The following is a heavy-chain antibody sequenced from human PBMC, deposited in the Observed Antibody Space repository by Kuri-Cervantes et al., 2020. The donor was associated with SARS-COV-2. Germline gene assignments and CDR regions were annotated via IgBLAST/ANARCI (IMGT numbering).Heavy chain of an antibody. J-gene: IGHJ4*02. V-gene: IGHV3-21*01. CDR2: ISSSSSYI. Sequence: GESLKISCAASGFTFSTYSMNWVRQAPGKGLEWVSSISSSSSYIYDADSVKGRFTISRDNSKNTLYLQMNSLRPEDTAVYYCARDRQRDFDFWGQGTLVTVSS. CDR1: GFTFSTYS. CDR3: ARDRQRDFDF. D-gene: IGHD6-25*01.